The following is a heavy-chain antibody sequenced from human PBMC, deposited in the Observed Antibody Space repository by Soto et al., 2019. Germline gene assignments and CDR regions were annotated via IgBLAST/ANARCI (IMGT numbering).Heavy chain of an antibody. J-gene: IGHJ4*02. Sequence: SETLSLTCPVYGGSFSCYYWSWIRQPPGKGLEWIGEINHSGSTNYNPSLKSRVTISVDTSKNQFSLKLSSVTAADTAVYYCARGRGYXFYDYVWGSYRSNLFDYWGQGTLVTVSS. V-gene: IGHV4-34*01. CDR1: GGSFSCYY. D-gene: IGHD3-16*02. CDR2: INHSGST. CDR3: ARGRGYXFYDYVWGSYRSNLFDY.